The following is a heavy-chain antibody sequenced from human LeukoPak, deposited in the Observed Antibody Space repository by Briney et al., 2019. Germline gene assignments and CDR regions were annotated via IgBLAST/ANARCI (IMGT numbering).Heavy chain of an antibody. V-gene: IGHV1-2*02. CDR1: GYTFTSYY. CDR3: ARGYYDSSDYEYFQH. CDR2: INPNSGGT. D-gene: IGHD3-22*01. J-gene: IGHJ1*01. Sequence: GASVKVSCKASGYTFTSYYMHWVRQAPGQGLEWMGWINPNSGGTNSAQKFQGRVTMTRDTSIITAYMELSRLRSDDTAVYFCARGYYDSSDYEYFQHWGQGTQVTVSS.